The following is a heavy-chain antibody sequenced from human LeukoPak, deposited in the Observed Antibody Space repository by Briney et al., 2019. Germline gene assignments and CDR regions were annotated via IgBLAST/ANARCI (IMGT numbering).Heavy chain of an antibody. D-gene: IGHD3-3*01. J-gene: IGHJ4*02. Sequence: SETLSLTCTVSGGSISSYYWSWIRQPPGKGLEWIGYIYYSGSTNYNPSLKSRVTISVDTSKNQFSLQLNSVTPEDTAVYYRARGDFWSGYDYWGQGTLVTVSS. CDR1: GGSISSYY. V-gene: IGHV4-59*12. CDR2: IYYSGST. CDR3: ARGDFWSGYDY.